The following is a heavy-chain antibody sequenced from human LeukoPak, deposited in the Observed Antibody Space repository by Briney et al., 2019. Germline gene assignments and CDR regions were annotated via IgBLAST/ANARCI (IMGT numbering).Heavy chain of an antibody. Sequence: ASVKVSCKASGYTFTSYGISWVRQAPGQGLEWMGWISAYNGNTNYAQKLQGRVTMTTDTYTSTAYMELRSLRSDDTAVYYCARGGITIFGVDQEYYFDYWGQGTLVTVSS. J-gene: IGHJ4*02. V-gene: IGHV1-18*01. CDR3: ARGGITIFGVDQEYYFDY. D-gene: IGHD3-3*01. CDR2: ISAYNGNT. CDR1: GYTFTSYG.